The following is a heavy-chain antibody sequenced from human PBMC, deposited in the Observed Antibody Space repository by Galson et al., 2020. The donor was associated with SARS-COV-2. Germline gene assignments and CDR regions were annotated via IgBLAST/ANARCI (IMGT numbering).Heavy chain of an antibody. V-gene: IGHV5-51*01. CDR1: GYRFTNYW. Sequence: GESLKISCKVSGYRFTNYWIGWVRQMPGKGLEWIGVIYPDDSDTRYNPSFQGQVTISADESTTTAYLQWSSLKASDTAIYYCTRQRTNIIVIPNAPYYYFMDVWGKGTTVTVSS. CDR3: TRQRTNIIVIPNAPYYYFMDV. J-gene: IGHJ6*03. D-gene: IGHD2-2*01. CDR2: IYPDDSDT.